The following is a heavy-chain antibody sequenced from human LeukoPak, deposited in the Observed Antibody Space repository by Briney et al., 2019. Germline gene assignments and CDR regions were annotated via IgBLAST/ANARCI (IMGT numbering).Heavy chain of an antibody. V-gene: IGHV3-30*18. CDR1: GFTFSSYG. J-gene: IGHJ4*02. D-gene: IGHD5-12*01. Sequence: AGGSLRLSCAASGFTFSSYGMHWVRQAPGKGLEWVAVISYDGSNKYYADSVKGRLTISRDNSKNTLYLQMNSLRAEDTAVYYCAKAWLGWGYSGYVFFDWGQRTLVTVSS. CDR2: ISYDGSNK. CDR3: AKAWLGWGYSGYVFFD.